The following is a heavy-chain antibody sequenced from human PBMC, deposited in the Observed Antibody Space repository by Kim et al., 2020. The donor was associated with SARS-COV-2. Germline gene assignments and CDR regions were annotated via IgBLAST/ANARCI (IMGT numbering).Heavy chain of an antibody. J-gene: IGHJ4*02. V-gene: IGHV4-34*01. Sequence: LKSRVTISVDTSKNQFSLKRSSVTAADTAVYYCARGRKFFGSSGYPFFDYWGQGTLVTVSS. CDR3: ARGRKFFGSSGYPFFDY. D-gene: IGHD3-22*01.